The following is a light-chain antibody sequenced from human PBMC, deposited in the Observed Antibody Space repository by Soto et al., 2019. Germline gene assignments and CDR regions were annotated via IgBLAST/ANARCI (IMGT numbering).Light chain of an antibody. V-gene: IGLV9-49*01. CDR1: SGYSNYK. J-gene: IGLJ1*01. CDR2: VGTGGIVG. Sequence: QPVLTQPPSASASLGASVTLTCTLSSGYSNYKVDWYQQRPGKGPRFVMRVGTGGIVGSKGDGIPDRFSVLGSGLNRYLTIKNIQEEDESDYHCGADHGSGSNFVFESVFGTGTKVTVL. CDR3: GADHGSGSNFVFESV.